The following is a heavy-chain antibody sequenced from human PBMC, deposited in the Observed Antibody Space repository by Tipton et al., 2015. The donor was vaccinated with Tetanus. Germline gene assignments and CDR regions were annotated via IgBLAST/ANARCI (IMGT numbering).Heavy chain of an antibody. D-gene: IGHD3-3*01. CDR3: ARGSSPISGVIIIPNFFDS. Sequence: SVKGRFSVSRDNSRSTLYLQMNGLRAEDTAVYYCARGSSPISGVIIIPNFFDSWGRGTLVTVSS. V-gene: IGHV3-30*01. J-gene: IGHJ4*02.